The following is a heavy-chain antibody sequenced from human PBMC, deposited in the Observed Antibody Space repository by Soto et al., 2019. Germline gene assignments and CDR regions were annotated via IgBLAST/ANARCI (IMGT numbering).Heavy chain of an antibody. Sequence: QVQLVQSGAEVKKPGSSVKVSCKASGGTFSSYAISWVRQAPGQGLEWMGGIIPIFGTANYAQKFQGRVTITADESTSTAYMELSSRRSEDKAVYYCARNIPVKYCSGGSCYPYYFDYWGQGTLVTVSS. J-gene: IGHJ4*02. V-gene: IGHV1-69*12. D-gene: IGHD2-15*01. CDR3: ARNIPVKYCSGGSCYPYYFDY. CDR2: IIPIFGTA. CDR1: GGTFSSYA.